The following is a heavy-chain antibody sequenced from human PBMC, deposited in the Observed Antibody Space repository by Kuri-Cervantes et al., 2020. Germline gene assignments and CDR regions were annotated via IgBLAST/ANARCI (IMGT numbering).Heavy chain of an antibody. Sequence: ASVKVSCKASGYTFKSYAMHWVRQAPGQRLEWMGWINAGNGNTKYSQKFQGRVTITRDTSASTAYMELSSLRSEDTAVYYCARDRIKRPYSSSSEYFDLWGRGTLVTVSS. CDR2: INAGNGNT. D-gene: IGHD6-6*01. CDR3: ARDRIKRPYSSSSEYFDL. J-gene: IGHJ2*01. CDR1: GYTFKSYA. V-gene: IGHV1-3*01.